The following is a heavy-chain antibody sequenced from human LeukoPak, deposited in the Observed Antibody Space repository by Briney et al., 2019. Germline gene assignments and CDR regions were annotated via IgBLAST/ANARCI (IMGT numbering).Heavy chain of an antibody. D-gene: IGHD3-22*01. J-gene: IGHJ5*02. V-gene: IGHV3-7*04. CDR3: SRDSGYSDSSGYSLS. CDR2: INQYGSEK. Sequence: GGSLSLFCAASGFTVSAKYMSWVRQAPGKGLEWVANINQYGSEKYYVDSVKGRFTISRDNAKNSLYLQMNSLRAEDTAVYFCSRDSGYSDSSGYSLSCGQGTLVTVSS. CDR1: GFTVSAKY.